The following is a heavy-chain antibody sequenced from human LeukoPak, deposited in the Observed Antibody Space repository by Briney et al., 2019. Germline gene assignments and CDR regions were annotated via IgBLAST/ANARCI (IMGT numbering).Heavy chain of an antibody. D-gene: IGHD6-13*01. Sequence: PGRSLRLSCTASGFTFSTYAIHWVRQASGKGLEWVGRIRSKANSYATAYAASVKGRFTISRDDSKNTAYLQMNSLKTEDTAVYYCTRYIAAVGKVNWGQGTLVTVSS. V-gene: IGHV3-73*01. CDR3: TRYIAAVGKVN. CDR2: IRSKANSYAT. J-gene: IGHJ4*02. CDR1: GFTFSTYA.